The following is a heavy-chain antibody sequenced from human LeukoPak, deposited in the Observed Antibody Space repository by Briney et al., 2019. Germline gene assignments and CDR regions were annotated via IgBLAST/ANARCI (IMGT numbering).Heavy chain of an antibody. CDR2: VRSKANNYAT. V-gene: IGHV3-73*01. CDR1: GFTFGGSD. D-gene: IGHD2-2*01. CDR3: ATVPTCTSCYAYYFDY. Sequence: GGSLRLSCTTSGFTFGGSDMYWVRQASGKGLEWVGRVRSKANNYATAYAASVKGRFTISRDDSKNTAYLQMNSLKTEDTAVHYCATVPTCTSCYAYYFDYWGQGTLVTVSS. J-gene: IGHJ4*02.